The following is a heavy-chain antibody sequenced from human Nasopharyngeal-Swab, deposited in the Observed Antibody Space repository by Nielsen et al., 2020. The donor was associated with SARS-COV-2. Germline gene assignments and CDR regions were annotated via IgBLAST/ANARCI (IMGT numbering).Heavy chain of an antibody. CDR1: GGSISSYY. CDR2: IYYSGST. D-gene: IGHD5-24*01. V-gene: IGHV4-59*01. CDR3: ARERRCLEGNWFDP. Sequence: SETLSLTCPVSGGSISSYYWSWIRQPPGKGLEWIGYIYYSGSTNYNPSLKSRVTISVDTSKNQFSLKLSSVTAADTAVYYCARERRCLEGNWFDPWGQGTLVTVSS. J-gene: IGHJ5*02.